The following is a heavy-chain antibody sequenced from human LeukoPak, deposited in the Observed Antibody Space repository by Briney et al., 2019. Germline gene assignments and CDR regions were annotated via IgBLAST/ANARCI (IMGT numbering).Heavy chain of an antibody. CDR3: ARDLLDCGGPKCSDY. Sequence: GGSLRLSCAASGFTFSSYAMSWVRQAPGKGLEWVSFISSTGGTIYYADAVKGRFTISRDNSKNTVHLQMSSLRTEDTAVYYCARDLLDCGGPKCSDYGGQGTLVTVSS. J-gene: IGHJ4*02. V-gene: IGHV3-23*01. D-gene: IGHD2-21*01. CDR2: ISSTGGTI. CDR1: GFTFSSYA.